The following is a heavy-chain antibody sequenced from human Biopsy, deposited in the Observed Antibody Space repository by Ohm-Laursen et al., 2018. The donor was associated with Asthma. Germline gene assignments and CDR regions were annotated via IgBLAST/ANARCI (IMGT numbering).Heavy chain of an antibody. CDR1: GFSFSEFV. Sequence: LTLTCAASGFSFSEFVMHWVRQAPGKGLEWVAVISYDGSTKYYADSVEGRFTISRDNSKNTLYLQMSSLGEEDTAVYYCVRDGTDDAFDIWGQGTVVSVSS. CDR2: ISYDGSTK. D-gene: IGHD1-1*01. J-gene: IGHJ3*02. CDR3: VRDGTDDAFDI. V-gene: IGHV3-30*03.